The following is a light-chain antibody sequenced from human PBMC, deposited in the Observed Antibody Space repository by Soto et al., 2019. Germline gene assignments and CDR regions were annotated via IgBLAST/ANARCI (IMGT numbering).Light chain of an antibody. J-gene: IGKJ4*01. CDR1: QSVSSSY. V-gene: IGKV3-20*01. Sequence: ETVFTQSPRTLSLSPGERATLSCRPSQSVSSSYLAWYQQKPGQAPRLLIYGASSRATGIPDRFSGSGSGTEFTLTISSLQSEDFAAYFCQQYDNWPLTSGGGTKVDI. CDR3: QQYDNWPLT. CDR2: GAS.